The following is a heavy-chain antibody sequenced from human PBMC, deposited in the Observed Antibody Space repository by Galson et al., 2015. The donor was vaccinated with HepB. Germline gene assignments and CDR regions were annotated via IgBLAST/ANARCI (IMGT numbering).Heavy chain of an antibody. CDR2: IYYSGDT. V-gene: IGHV4-39*01. CDR1: GGSVISSSRY. Sequence: SESLSLTCTVSGGSVISSSRYWGWIRQPPGKGLEWIGRIYYSGDTYYNQSLKSRVTISVDTSKNQFSLNLNSVTAADTAVYYCARPRYCSSATCSAAFDYWGQGTLVTVSS. D-gene: IGHD2-2*01. CDR3: ARPRYCSSATCSAAFDY. J-gene: IGHJ4*02.